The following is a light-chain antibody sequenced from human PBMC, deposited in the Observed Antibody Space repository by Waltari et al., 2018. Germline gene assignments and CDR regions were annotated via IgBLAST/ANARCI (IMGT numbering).Light chain of an antibody. J-gene: IGLJ1*01. V-gene: IGLV2-14*03. CDR3: ISYTSTNTYV. Sequence: QSALTQPASVSGSPGQSITISCTGTSSDVGSYDYVSWYQQHPGKAPKLIIYDVIKRPSGVSNRVSGSKSGNTASLTISGLQAEDEADYYCISYTSTNTYVFGTGTKVTVL. CDR1: SSDVGSYDY. CDR2: DVI.